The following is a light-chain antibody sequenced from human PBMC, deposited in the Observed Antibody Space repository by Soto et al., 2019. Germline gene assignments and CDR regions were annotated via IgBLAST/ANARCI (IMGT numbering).Light chain of an antibody. CDR1: QSVSNNY. Sequence: EIGLSQSPGTLSLYPGERATLSCRASQSVSNNYLAWYQQKPGQAPRLLIYGASNRATGIPDRFSGSGSGTDFTLTISRLEPEDFAVYYCQQYGSSGTFGQGTKVDIK. CDR2: GAS. CDR3: QQYGSSGT. J-gene: IGKJ1*01. V-gene: IGKV3-20*01.